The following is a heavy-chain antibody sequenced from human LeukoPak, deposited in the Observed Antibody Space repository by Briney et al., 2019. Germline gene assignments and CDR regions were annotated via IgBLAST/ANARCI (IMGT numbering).Heavy chain of an antibody. J-gene: IGHJ4*02. V-gene: IGHV3-7*01. CDR1: GFTLSSNW. D-gene: IGHD2-8*01. CDR2: IKQDGTEK. CDR3: ARGNGFIIDY. Sequence: PGGSLRLSCAASGFTLSSNWMNWVRQAPGKGLEWVAIIKQDGTEKYYVDSVKGRFTISRDNAKNSLYLQMNSLRAEDTAVYYCARGNGFIIDYWGQGTLFTVSS.